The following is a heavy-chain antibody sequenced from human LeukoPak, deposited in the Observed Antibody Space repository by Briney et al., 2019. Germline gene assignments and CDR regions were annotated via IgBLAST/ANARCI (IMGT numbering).Heavy chain of an antibody. CDR1: GFSLSTSVVG. J-gene: IGHJ5*01. Sequence: SGPTLVNPTQTLTLTCTVSGFSLSTSVVGVGWIRQPPGKALEWLALIYWDDDKRYSPSLKNRLTITKDSSKNQVVLTMTNMDPVDTGTYYCAHKRPTTGWNWFYSWGQGTLVTVSS. V-gene: IGHV2-5*02. CDR3: AHKRPTTGWNWFYS. D-gene: IGHD1-1*01. CDR2: IYWDDDK.